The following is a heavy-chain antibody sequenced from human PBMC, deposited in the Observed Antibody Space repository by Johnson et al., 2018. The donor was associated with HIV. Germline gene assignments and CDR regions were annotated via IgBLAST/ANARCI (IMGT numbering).Heavy chain of an antibody. D-gene: IGHD6-6*01. V-gene: IGHV3-30*04. J-gene: IGHJ3*01. Sequence: QVQLVESGGGVMQPGKSLRLSCEASGFTFRSYAMHWVRQAPGKGLEWVAVITYDGSNKYYADSVKGRFTISRDNAKNSLYLQMNSLRAEDTAVYYCARDQGVWAARPEDAFDVWGQGTMVTVSS. CDR1: GFTFRSYA. CDR3: ARDQGVWAARPEDAFDV. CDR2: ITYDGSNK.